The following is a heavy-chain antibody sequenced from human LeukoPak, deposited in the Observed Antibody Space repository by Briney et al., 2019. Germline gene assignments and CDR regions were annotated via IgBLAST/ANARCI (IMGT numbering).Heavy chain of an antibody. CDR1: GGSISSYY. V-gene: IGHV4-34*01. J-gene: IGHJ4*02. D-gene: IGHD3-22*01. Sequence: SETLSLTCTVSGGSISSYYWSWIRQPPGKGLEWIGEINHSGSTNYNPSLKSRVTISVDTSKNQFSLKLSSVTAADTAVYYCARGDDSSGSLAYWGQGTLVTVSS. CDR3: ARGDDSSGSLAY. CDR2: INHSGST.